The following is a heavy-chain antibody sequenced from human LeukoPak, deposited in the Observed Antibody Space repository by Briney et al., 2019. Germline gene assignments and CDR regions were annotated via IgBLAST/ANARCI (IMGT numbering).Heavy chain of an antibody. CDR2: ISSSSSYI. CDR1: GFTFSSYS. J-gene: IGHJ4*02. D-gene: IGHD6-13*01. Sequence: GGSLRPSCAASGFTFSSYSMNWVRQAPGKGLEWVSSISSSSSYIYYADSVKGRFTISRDNAKNSLYLQMNSLRAEDTAVYYCARVFSSSWYGGDFDYWGQGTLVTVSS. V-gene: IGHV3-21*01. CDR3: ARVFSSSWYGGDFDY.